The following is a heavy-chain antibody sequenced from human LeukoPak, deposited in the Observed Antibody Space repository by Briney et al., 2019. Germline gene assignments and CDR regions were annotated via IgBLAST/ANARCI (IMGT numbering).Heavy chain of an antibody. CDR3: ARETYCGGDCYSGFDY. CDR2: IYYSGST. Sequence: PSETLSLTCTVSGGSISSYYWSWIRQPPGKGLEWIGYIYYSGSTNYNPSLKSRLTISVDTSKNQFSLKLSPVTAADTAVYYCARETYCGGDCYSGFDYWGQGTLVTVSS. CDR1: GGSISSYY. D-gene: IGHD2-21*02. J-gene: IGHJ4*02. V-gene: IGHV4-59*01.